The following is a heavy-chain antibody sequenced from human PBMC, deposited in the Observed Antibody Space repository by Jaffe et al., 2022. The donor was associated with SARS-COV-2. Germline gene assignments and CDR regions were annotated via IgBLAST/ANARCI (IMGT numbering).Heavy chain of an antibody. Sequence: EVQLVESGGGVVQPGGSLRLSCAASGFTFDDYAMHWVRQAPGKGLEWVSLISGDGGSTYYADSVKGRFTISRDNSKNSLYLQMNSLRTEDTALYYCAKNPPVYDFWRRGDGYYGMDVWGQGTTVTVSS. J-gene: IGHJ6*02. CDR1: GFTFDDYA. V-gene: IGHV3-43*02. CDR3: AKNPPVYDFWRRGDGYYGMDV. D-gene: IGHD3-3*01. CDR2: ISGDGGST.